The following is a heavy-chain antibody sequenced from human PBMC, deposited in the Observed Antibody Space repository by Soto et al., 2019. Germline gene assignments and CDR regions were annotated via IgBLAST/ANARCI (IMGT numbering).Heavy chain of an antibody. D-gene: IGHD6-19*01. Sequence: PSQTLSLNCVISGDSVASNSADWNWIRQSPSRGLEWLGRTYYRSKWYDDYAVSVKSRITINPDTSKNQFSLHLNSVTPEDAAGYSCAREVAGTGTFDPWGPGKMVTFTS. CDR1: GDSVASNSAD. V-gene: IGHV6-1*01. CDR2: TYYRSKWYD. CDR3: AREVAGTGTFDP. J-gene: IGHJ3*01.